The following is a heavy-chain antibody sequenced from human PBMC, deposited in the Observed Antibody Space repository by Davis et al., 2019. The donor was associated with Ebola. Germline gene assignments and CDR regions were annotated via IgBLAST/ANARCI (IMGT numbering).Heavy chain of an antibody. D-gene: IGHD3-3*01. J-gene: IGHJ4*02. CDR1: GFTFSSYW. Sequence: GESLKISCAASGFTFSSYWMSWVRQAPGKGLEWVSAISGSGGSTYYADSVKGRFTISRDNSKNTLYLQMNSLRAEDTAVYYCAKVTIFGVVIRGYYFDYWGQGTLVTVSS. CDR2: ISGSGGST. CDR3: AKVTIFGVVIRGYYFDY. V-gene: IGHV3-23*01.